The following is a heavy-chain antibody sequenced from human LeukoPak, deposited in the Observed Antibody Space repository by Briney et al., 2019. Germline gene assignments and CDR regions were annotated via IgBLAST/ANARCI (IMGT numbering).Heavy chain of an antibody. D-gene: IGHD6-13*01. Sequence: GGSLRLSCAASGFTFSSYAMSWVRQAPGKGLEWVSAISGSGGSTYYAASVKGRFTISRDNSKNTLYLQMNSLRAEDTAVYYCAKDLTRREQLALPGAFDIWGQGTMVTVSS. CDR2: ISGSGGST. J-gene: IGHJ3*02. CDR1: GFTFSSYA. V-gene: IGHV3-23*01. CDR3: AKDLTRREQLALPGAFDI.